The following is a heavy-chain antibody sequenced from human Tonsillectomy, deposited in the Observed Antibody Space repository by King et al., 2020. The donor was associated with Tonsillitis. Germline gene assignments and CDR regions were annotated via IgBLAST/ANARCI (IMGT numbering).Heavy chain of an antibody. CDR3: ARDLMSGDWNDPLGYFDY. J-gene: IGHJ4*02. V-gene: IGHV3-30*04. D-gene: IGHD1-1*01. Sequence: VQLVESGGGVVQPGRSLRLSCVASGFTFSNYAMHWVRQAPGKGLEWVAIISYDGSEKYYTDSVKGRFTISRDNSKNKMYVQMNSLGAEDTAVYYCARDLMSGDWNDPLGYFDYWGQGTVVTVSS. CDR1: GFTFSNYA. CDR2: ISYDGSEK.